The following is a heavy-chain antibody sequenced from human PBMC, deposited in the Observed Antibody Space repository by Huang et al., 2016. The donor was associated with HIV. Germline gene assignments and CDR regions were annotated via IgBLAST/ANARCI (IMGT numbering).Heavy chain of an antibody. CDR3: ARARGYYDSSVSYYFDY. V-gene: IGHV1-69*13. J-gene: IGHJ4*02. Sequence: QVQLVQSGAEVKKPGSSVKVSCKASGGTFSSYAISWVRQAPGQGLEWMGGIIPICGTANYEKKCQGRVTITADESTSTAYMELSSLRSEDTAVYYCARARGYYDSSVSYYFDYWGQGTLVTVSS. D-gene: IGHD3-22*01. CDR1: GGTFSSYA. CDR2: IIPICGTA.